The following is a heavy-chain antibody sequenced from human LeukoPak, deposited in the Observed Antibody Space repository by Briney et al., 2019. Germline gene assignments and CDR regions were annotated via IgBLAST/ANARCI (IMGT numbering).Heavy chain of an antibody. D-gene: IGHD2-8*01. CDR2: MYHSGSA. Sequence: SETLSLTCAVYGGSFSTYYWSWIRQPPGMGLEWIGSMYHSGSAYYNPSLKSRVTISVDTSKNQFSLKLSSVTAADTAVYYCARDEGNCTNGVCYFGGWFDPWGQGTLVTVSS. J-gene: IGHJ5*02. CDR3: ARDEGNCTNGVCYFGGWFDP. V-gene: IGHV4-34*01. CDR1: GGSFSTYY.